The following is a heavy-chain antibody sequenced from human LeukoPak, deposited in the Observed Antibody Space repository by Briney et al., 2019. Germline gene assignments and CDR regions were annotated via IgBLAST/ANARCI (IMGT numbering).Heavy chain of an antibody. D-gene: IGHD6-19*01. V-gene: IGHV3-11*04. J-gene: IGHJ4*02. Sequence: GGSLRLSCAASGFTFSDYYMNWVRQAPGKGLEGVSYISSSGSTIYYANSVQGRFTISRDKAKNSLYLQMNSLRAEDTAVYYCARARRSSGWYLPDYWGQGTLVTVSS. CDR3: ARARRSSGWYLPDY. CDR1: GFTFSDYY. CDR2: ISSSGSTI.